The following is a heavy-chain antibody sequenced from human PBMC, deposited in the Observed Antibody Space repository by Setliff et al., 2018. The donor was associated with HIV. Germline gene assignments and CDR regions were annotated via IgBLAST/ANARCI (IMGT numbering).Heavy chain of an antibody. CDR2: IIPILGTT. CDR3: ARDRWEPLPGMSYYYYYMDV. Sequence: SVKVSCKASGVTFNTFAINWVRQAPGQGLEWMGGIIPILGTTNYAQKFQGRVTITADESTSTAYMELRSLRSEDTAVYYCARDRWEPLPGMSYYYYYMDVWGKGTTVTVSS. V-gene: IGHV1-69*13. D-gene: IGHD1-26*01. CDR1: GVTFNTFA. J-gene: IGHJ6*03.